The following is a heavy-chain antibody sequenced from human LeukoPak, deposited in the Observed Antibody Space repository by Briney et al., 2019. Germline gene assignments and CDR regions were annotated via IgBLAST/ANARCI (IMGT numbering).Heavy chain of an antibody. Sequence: SETLSLTCAVSGGSISSYYWSWIRQPPGKGLEWIGDIYYSGSTNYNPSLKSRVTISVDTSKNQFSLKLSSVTAADTAVYYCARSPIVGATARASDIWGQGTMVTVSS. V-gene: IGHV4-59*12. J-gene: IGHJ3*02. D-gene: IGHD1-26*01. CDR3: ARSPIVGATARASDI. CDR2: IYYSGST. CDR1: GGSISSYY.